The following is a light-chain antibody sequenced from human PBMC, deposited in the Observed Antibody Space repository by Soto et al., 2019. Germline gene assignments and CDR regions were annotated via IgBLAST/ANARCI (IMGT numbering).Light chain of an antibody. Sequence: IVLTQSPGTLSLSPGERATLSCRASQSVSTYLAWYQQKPGQAPRLLISGASSRATGIPDRFSGSGSGTDFTLTISRLEPEDFVVYYCQQYGSTFGQGTKVEFK. V-gene: IGKV3-20*01. CDR1: QSVSTY. J-gene: IGKJ1*01. CDR2: GAS. CDR3: QQYGST.